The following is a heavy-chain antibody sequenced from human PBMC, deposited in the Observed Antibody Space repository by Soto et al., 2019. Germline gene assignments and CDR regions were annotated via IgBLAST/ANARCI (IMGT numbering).Heavy chain of an antibody. V-gene: IGHV4-31*03. CDR3: ARDLWGYCGTDCYPLDV. CDR1: GGSISSGGSY. CDR2: IYYSGNT. J-gene: IGHJ6*02. Sequence: PSETLSLTCTVSGGSISSGGSYWSWIRQHPGKGLEWIGYIYYSGNTYYNPSLKSRVTISVDTSKNQFSLKLNSVTAADTAVYYCARDLWGYCGTDCYPLDVWGQGTTVTVSS. D-gene: IGHD2-21*02.